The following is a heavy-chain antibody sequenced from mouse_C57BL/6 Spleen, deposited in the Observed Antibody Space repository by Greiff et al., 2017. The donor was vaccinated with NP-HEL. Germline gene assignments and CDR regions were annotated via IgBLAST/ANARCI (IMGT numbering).Heavy chain of an antibody. Sequence: EVQLVESGGGLVQPKGSLKLSCAASGFTFNTYAMHWVRQAPGKGLEWVARIRSKSSNYATSYADSVKDRFTISRDDSQSMLSRQMNNLKTEDTAMYYCVRDGSSPAGFAYWGQGTLVTVS. CDR1: GFTFNTYA. D-gene: IGHD1-1*01. J-gene: IGHJ3*01. CDR2: IRSKSSNYAT. CDR3: VRDGSSPAGFAY. V-gene: IGHV10-3*01.